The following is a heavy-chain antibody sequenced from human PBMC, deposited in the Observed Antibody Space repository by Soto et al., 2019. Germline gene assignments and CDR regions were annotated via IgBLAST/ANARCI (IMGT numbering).Heavy chain of an antibody. Sequence: SVKVSCKTSGYSFSGYSISWVRQAPGQGLEWMGGIIPIFGTTNYAQRFHGRVTITADKSTSTVYMELYSLKSEDTAVYFCAREGSGWKYFDYWGQGSLVTVSS. V-gene: IGHV1-69*06. CDR1: GYSFSGYS. D-gene: IGHD6-19*01. J-gene: IGHJ4*02. CDR3: AREGSGWKYFDY. CDR2: IIPIFGTT.